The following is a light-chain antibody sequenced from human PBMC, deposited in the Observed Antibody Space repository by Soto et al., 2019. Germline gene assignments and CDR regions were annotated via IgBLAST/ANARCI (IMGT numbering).Light chain of an antibody. CDR2: DVS. CDR1: SSDVGGYNY. V-gene: IGLV2-14*01. J-gene: IGLJ1*01. Sequence: LTQPASVSGSPGQSITISCTGTSSDVGGYNYVSWYQQHPGKAPKLMIYDVSNRPSGVSNRFSGSKSGNTASLTISGLQAEDEADYYCSSYTSSRSYVFGTGTKAPVL. CDR3: SSYTSSRSYV.